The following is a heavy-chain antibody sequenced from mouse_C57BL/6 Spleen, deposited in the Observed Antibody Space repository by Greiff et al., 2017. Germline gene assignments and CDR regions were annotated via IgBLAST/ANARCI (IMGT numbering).Heavy chain of an antibody. J-gene: IGHJ2*01. V-gene: IGHV1-69*01. CDR3: ARGGGIYYYGSSYPLFDY. Sequence: VQLQQPGAELVMPGASVKLSCKASGYTFTSYWMHWVKQRPGQGLEWIGEIDPSDSYTNYNQKFKGKSTLTVDKSSSTAYMQLSSLTSEDSAVYYCARGGGIYYYGSSYPLFDYWGQGTTLTVSS. CDR1: GYTFTSYW. D-gene: IGHD1-1*01. CDR2: IDPSDSYT.